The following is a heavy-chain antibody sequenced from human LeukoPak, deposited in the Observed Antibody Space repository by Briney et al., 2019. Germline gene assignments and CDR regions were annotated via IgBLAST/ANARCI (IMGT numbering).Heavy chain of an antibody. CDR3: ARERGSGSYHPFDP. Sequence: GGSLRLSCVASGFTFTSYWMSWVRQTPGKGLEWVANIKQDGSEKNYVDSVKGRFTISRDNGKDSLYLQMNRLRADDTAIYYCARERGSGSYHPFDPWGQGTLAIVSS. D-gene: IGHD3-10*01. CDR2: IKQDGSEK. J-gene: IGHJ5*02. CDR1: GFTFTSYW. V-gene: IGHV3-7*01.